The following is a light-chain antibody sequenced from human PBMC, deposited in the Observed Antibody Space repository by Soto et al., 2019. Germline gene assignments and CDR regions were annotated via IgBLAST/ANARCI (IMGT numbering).Light chain of an antibody. CDR3: QQFNSYPLFT. Sequence: AIQLTQSPSSLSTSGGDRVTITCRASQGISSALAWYQQKPGKAPKLLIYDASSLESGVPSRFSGRGSGTDFTLTISSLQPEDFATYYCQQFNSYPLFTFGPGTKVDIK. CDR2: DAS. J-gene: IGKJ3*01. CDR1: QGISSA. V-gene: IGKV1-13*02.